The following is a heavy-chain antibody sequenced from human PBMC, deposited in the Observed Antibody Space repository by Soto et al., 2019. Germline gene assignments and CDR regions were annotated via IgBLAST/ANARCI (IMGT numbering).Heavy chain of an antibody. CDR2: ISYDGSNK. V-gene: IGHV3-30-3*01. CDR3: AREKNRWETHTHAFDI. J-gene: IGHJ3*02. D-gene: IGHD1-26*01. CDR1: GFTFSSYA. Sequence: QVQLVESGGGVVQPGRSLRLSCAASGFTFSSYAMHWVRQAPGKGLEWVAVISYDGSNKYYADSVKGRFTISRDNSKNTLYLKMNSLRAEDTAVYYCAREKNRWETHTHAFDIWGQGTMVTVSS.